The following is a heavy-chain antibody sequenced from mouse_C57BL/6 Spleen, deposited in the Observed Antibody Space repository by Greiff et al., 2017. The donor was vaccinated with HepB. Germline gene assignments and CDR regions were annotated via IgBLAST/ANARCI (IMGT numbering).Heavy chain of an antibody. CDR2: IYPYNGVS. CDR3: AREGLLRSFDY. D-gene: IGHD1-1*01. V-gene: IGHV1-31*01. Sequence: EVKLVESGPELVKPGASVKISCKASGYSFTGYYMHWVKQSHGNILDWIGYIYPYNGVSSYNQKFKGKATLTVDKSSSTAYMELRSLTSEDSAVYYCAREGLLRSFDYWGQGTTLTVSS. CDR1: GYSFTGYY. J-gene: IGHJ2*01.